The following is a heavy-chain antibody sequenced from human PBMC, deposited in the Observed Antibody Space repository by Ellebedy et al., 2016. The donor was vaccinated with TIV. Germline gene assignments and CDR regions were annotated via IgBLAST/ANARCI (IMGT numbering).Heavy chain of an antibody. Sequence: PGGSLRLSCAASGFTFSSYGMHWVRQAPGKGLEWVAVIWYDGSNKYYADSVKGRFTISRDNSKNTLYLQMNSLRAEDTALYYCAKDLGYCSSTSCSFDYWGQGTLVTVSS. J-gene: IGHJ4*02. CDR3: AKDLGYCSSTSCSFDY. CDR2: IWYDGSNK. CDR1: GFTFSSYG. D-gene: IGHD2-2*01. V-gene: IGHV3-30*02.